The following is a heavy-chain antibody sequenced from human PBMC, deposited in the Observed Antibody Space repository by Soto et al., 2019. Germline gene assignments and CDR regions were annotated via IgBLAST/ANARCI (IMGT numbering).Heavy chain of an antibody. Sequence: QAQLVESGGGVVQPGRSLRLSCAASGFIFSNYGMHWVRRAPGKGLQWVAVIWYDGSNEYYSDSVKGRFTISRDNSKNTLYLQMNSLTAEDTAVYYCARDSWRQNDYYYGLAVWGQGTTVTVSS. CDR1: GFIFSNYG. CDR2: IWYDGSNE. D-gene: IGHD1-1*01. J-gene: IGHJ6*02. V-gene: IGHV3-33*01. CDR3: ARDSWRQNDYYYGLAV.